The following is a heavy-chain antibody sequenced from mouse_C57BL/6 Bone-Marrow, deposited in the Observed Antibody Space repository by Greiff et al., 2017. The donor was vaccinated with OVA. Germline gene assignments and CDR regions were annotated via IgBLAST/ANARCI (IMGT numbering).Heavy chain of an antibody. D-gene: IGHD1-1*01. CDR2: ISDGGSYT. Sequence: EVMLVESGGGLVKPGGSLKLSCAASGFTFSSYAMSWVRQTPEKRLEWVATISDGGSYTYYPDNVKGRFTISRDNAKNNLYLQMSHLKSEDTAMYYCARDGGYYGSSPSYAMDYWGQGTSVTVSS. V-gene: IGHV5-4*01. J-gene: IGHJ4*01. CDR1: GFTFSSYA. CDR3: ARDGGYYGSSPSYAMDY.